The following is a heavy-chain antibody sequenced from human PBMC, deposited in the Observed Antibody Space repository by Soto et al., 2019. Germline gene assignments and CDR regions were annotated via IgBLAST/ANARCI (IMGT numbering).Heavy chain of an antibody. Sequence: SPTLSLTCAISGDSVSSNSSSWNWIRQSPSRGLEWLGRAYYRSKWYNDYAVSVKSRITINPDTSKNQFSLQLNSVTPEDTAVYYCARDVFYYDSSGYYYYYGMDVWGQGTTVTVSS. V-gene: IGHV6-1*01. CDR2: AYYRSKWYN. CDR1: GDSVSSNSSS. J-gene: IGHJ6*02. CDR3: ARDVFYYDSSGYYYYYGMDV. D-gene: IGHD3-22*01.